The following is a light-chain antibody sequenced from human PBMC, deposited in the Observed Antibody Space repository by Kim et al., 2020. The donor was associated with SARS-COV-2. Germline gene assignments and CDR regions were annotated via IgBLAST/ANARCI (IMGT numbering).Light chain of an antibody. J-gene: IGLJ1*01. CDR2: EVS. CDR1: NSDVGCYKY. CDR3: SSYIRGSTNYV. V-gene: IGLV2-14*01. Sequence: QSITISGTGTNSDVGCYKYVSWYQQHPGKAPKLVIYEVSNRPSGVSNRFSGSKSGNTASLTISELQAEDEADYYCSSYIRGSTNYVFGTGTKVTVL.